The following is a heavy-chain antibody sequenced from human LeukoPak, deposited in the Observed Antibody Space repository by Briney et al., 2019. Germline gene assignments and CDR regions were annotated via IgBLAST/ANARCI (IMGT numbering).Heavy chain of an antibody. J-gene: IGHJ4*02. CDR3: GRQRAAIWGFDS. CDR1: GTSITWGYY. D-gene: IGHD3-16*01. Sequence: SETLSLTCSVSGTSITWGYYWSWIRQSPGKGLEWIGEINHSRSTNYNPSLKSRVTISVDTSKNQFSLKLSSVTAADTAVYYCGRQRAAIWGFDSWGQGTLVTVSS. V-gene: IGHV4-34*01. CDR2: INHSRST.